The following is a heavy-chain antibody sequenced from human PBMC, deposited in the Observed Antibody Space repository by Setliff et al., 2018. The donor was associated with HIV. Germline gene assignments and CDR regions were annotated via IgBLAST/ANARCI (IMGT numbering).Heavy chain of an antibody. D-gene: IGHD4-17*01. Sequence: ASETLSLTCTVSGGSISGYYWSWIRQPPGKGLEWIGEINHSGSTNYNPSLKSRVTMSVDTSKNQFSLRLSSVTAADTAVYYCAREGDYADFDYWGQGTLVTVSS. CDR3: AREGDYADFDY. CDR1: GGSISGYY. J-gene: IGHJ4*02. V-gene: IGHV4-34*01. CDR2: INHSGST.